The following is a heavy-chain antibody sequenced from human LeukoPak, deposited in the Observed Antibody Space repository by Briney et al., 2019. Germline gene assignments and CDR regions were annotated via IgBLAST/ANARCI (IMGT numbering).Heavy chain of an antibody. V-gene: IGHV3-23*01. J-gene: IGHJ4*02. CDR2: ISGSGGST. D-gene: IGHD1-26*01. Sequence: GGSLGLSCAASGFTFSSYAMSWVRQAPGKGLEWVSAISGSGGSTYYADSVKGRFTISRDNSKNTLYLQMNSLRAEDTAVYYCAKDLIRIGVGAIQDPFDYWGQGTLVTVSS. CDR1: GFTFSSYA. CDR3: AKDLIRIGVGAIQDPFDY.